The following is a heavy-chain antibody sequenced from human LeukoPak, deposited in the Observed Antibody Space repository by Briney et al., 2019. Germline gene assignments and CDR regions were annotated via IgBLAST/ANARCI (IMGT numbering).Heavy chain of an antibody. V-gene: IGHV3-48*04. CDR3: ARTIEMATISYFDY. J-gene: IGHJ4*02. Sequence: GGSLTLSCAASGFTFSSYGMNWVRQAPGKGLEWVSYTSSSDSNIYYAVSVRGRFTISRDNAKNSLYLQMNSLRAGDTAVYYCARTIEMATISYFDYWGQGTLVTVSS. CDR2: TSSSDSNI. CDR1: GFTFSSYG. D-gene: IGHD5-24*01.